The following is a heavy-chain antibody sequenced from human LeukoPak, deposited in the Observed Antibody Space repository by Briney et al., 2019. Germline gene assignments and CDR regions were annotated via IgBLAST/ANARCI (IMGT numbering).Heavy chain of an antibody. Sequence: ASVKVSCKASGGTFSSYAISWVRQAPGQGLEWMGRIIPILGIANYAQKFQGRVTVTADKSTSTAYMELSSLRSEDTAVYYCARESGYDSYYYYYGMDVWGQGTTVTVSS. D-gene: IGHD5-12*01. J-gene: IGHJ6*02. CDR2: IIPILGIA. CDR1: GGTFSSYA. CDR3: ARESGYDSYYYYYGMDV. V-gene: IGHV1-69*04.